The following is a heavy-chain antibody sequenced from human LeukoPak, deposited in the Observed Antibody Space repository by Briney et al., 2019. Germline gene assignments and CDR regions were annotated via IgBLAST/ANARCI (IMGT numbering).Heavy chain of an antibody. J-gene: IGHJ5*02. Sequence: ASVKVSCKASGYTFTSYYMHWVRQAPGQGLEWMGIINPSCGSTSYAQKFQGRVTMTRDTSTSTVYMELSSLRPEDTAVYYCARERRESIAAAGRKGGNWFDPWGQGTLVTVSS. D-gene: IGHD6-13*01. CDR2: INPSCGST. CDR3: ARERRESIAAAGRKGGNWFDP. V-gene: IGHV1-46*01. CDR1: GYTFTSYY.